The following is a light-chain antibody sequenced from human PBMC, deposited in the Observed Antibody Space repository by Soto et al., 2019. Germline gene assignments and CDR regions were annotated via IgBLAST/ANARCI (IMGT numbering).Light chain of an antibody. CDR3: QQYNNWPV. Sequence: EIVMTQSPATLSVSPGERATLSCRASQSVSSNLAWYHQKPGQAPRLLIYAASTRATGIPARFSGSGSGTEFTLSISSLQSEDFAVYYCQQYNNWPVFGQGTKVDIK. CDR2: AAS. CDR1: QSVSSN. V-gene: IGKV3-15*01. J-gene: IGKJ1*01.